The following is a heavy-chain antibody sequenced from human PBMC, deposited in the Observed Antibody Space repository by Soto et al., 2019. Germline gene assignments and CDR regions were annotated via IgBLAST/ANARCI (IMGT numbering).Heavy chain of an antibody. D-gene: IGHD2-15*01. V-gene: IGHV1-18*01. Sequence: QVQLVQSGAEVKEPGASVKLSCQASGYTFMNYAISWVRQAPGQGLEWMGWISPSTGNTDQAQKFQGRVTMTLDTSTNTANMELRTLRSDDSAVYYCARCYCSVGSCYTCWHFDLWGRGTLVTVSS. CDR1: GYTFMNYA. CDR3: ARCYCSVGSCYTCWHFDL. J-gene: IGHJ2*01. CDR2: ISPSTGNT.